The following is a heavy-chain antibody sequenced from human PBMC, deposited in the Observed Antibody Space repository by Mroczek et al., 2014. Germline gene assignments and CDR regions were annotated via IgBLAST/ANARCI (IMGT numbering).Heavy chain of an antibody. CDR1: GGSISSGGYY. Sequence: QVQLVESGPGLVKPSQTLSLTCTVSGGSISSGGYYWSWIRQHPGKGLEWIGYIYYSGSTYYNPSLKSRVTISVDTSKNQFSLKLSSVTAADTAVYYCARAYIPHFNDYQLYYFDYWAREPWSPSPQ. CDR3: ARAYIPHFNDYQLYYFDY. J-gene: IGHJ4*02. D-gene: IGHD4-11*01. V-gene: IGHV4-31*03. CDR2: IYYSGST.